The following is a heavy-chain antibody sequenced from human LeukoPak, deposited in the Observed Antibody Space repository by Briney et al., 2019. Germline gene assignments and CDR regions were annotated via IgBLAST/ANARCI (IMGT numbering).Heavy chain of an antibody. D-gene: IGHD3-10*01. Sequence: AESLKISCKGSGYSFTSYWIGWVRQMPGKGLEWMGINYPGDSDTRYSPSFQGQVTISADKAISTAYLQWIILKASDTAMYYCARHLYYDGSGRGWCDPWGQGTLVTVSS. J-gene: IGHJ5*02. V-gene: IGHV5-51*01. CDR2: NYPGDSDT. CDR1: GYSFTSYW. CDR3: ARHLYYDGSGRGWCDP.